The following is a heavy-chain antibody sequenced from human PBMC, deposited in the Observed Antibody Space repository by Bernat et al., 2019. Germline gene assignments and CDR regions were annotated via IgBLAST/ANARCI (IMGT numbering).Heavy chain of an antibody. D-gene: IGHD4-23*01. V-gene: IGHV1-18*01. CDR2: ISAYNGNT. J-gene: IGHJ6*03. Sequence: QVQLVQSGAEVKKPGASVKVSCKASGYTFTSYGISWVRQAPGQGLEWMGWISAYNGNTNYAQKLQGRVTMTTDTSTSTAYMELRSLRSDDTAGYYCARLGTLTVDPHRPEWVHYYYMDVWGKGTTVTVSS. CDR3: ARLGTLTVDPHRPEWVHYYYMDV. CDR1: GYTFTSYG.